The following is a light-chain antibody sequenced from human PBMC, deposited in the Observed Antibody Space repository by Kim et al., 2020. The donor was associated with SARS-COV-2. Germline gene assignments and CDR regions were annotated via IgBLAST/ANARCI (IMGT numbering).Light chain of an antibody. V-gene: IGLV4-69*01. CDR1: SGHSSYA. CDR3: QTWGTGGV. Sequence: QLVLTQSPSASASLGASVKLTCTLSSGHSSYAIAWHQQQPEKGPRYLMKLNSDGSHSKGDGIPDRFSGSSSGAERYLTISSLQSEDEADYYCQTWGTGGVCGGGTQLTVL. CDR2: LNSDGSH. J-gene: IGLJ3*02.